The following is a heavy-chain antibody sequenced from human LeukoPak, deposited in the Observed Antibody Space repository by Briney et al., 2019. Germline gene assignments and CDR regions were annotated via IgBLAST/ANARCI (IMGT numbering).Heavy chain of an antibody. Sequence: ASVKVSCKTSGRTFATYLMHWVRQAPGQGLEWMGYIKPNSGVTNYAQKFRGRVTMTWDTSISTAYIELSGLTSDDTAIYYCARPTYCGSDCYFNFDYWGQGTLVTVSS. CDR2: IKPNSGVT. CDR3: ARPTYCGSDCYFNFDY. V-gene: IGHV1-2*02. D-gene: IGHD2-21*02. J-gene: IGHJ4*02. CDR1: GRTFATYL.